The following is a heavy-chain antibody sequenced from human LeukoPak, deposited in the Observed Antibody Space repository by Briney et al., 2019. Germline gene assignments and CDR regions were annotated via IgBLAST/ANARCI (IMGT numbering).Heavy chain of an antibody. V-gene: IGHV3-30*04. D-gene: IGHD3-22*01. CDR1: GFTFSSHA. CDR2: ISYDGSNK. J-gene: IGHJ4*02. CDR3: AREGLPRYYYDSSGYYYGAYYFDY. Sequence: PGGSLRLSCAASGFTFSSHAMHWVRQAPGKGLEWVAVISYDGSNKYYADSVKGRFTISRDNSKNTLYLQMNSLRAEDTAVYYCAREGLPRYYYDSSGYYYGAYYFDYWGQGTLVTVSS.